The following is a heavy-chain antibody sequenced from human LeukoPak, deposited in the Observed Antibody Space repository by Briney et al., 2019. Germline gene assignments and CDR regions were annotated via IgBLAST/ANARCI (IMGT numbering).Heavy chain of an antibody. CDR3: ARVGYSYGLDYFDY. CDR2: ISSSGSTI. CDR1: GFTFSSYA. Sequence: PGRSLRLSCAASGFTFSSYAMNWVRQAPGKGLEWVSYISSSGSTIYYSDSVKGRFTISRDNAKNSLYLQMNSLRAEDTAVYYCARVGYSYGLDYFDYWGQGNLVTVSS. J-gene: IGHJ4*02. D-gene: IGHD5-18*01. V-gene: IGHV3-48*03.